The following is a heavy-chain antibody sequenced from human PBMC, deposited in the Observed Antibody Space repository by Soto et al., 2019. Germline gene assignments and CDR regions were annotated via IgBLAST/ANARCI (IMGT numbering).Heavy chain of an antibody. CDR2: IYYSGST. D-gene: IGHD6-19*01. J-gene: IGHJ5*02. CDR3: ARVAVAGTKGWFDP. V-gene: IGHV4-59*01. CDR1: GGSISSYY. Sequence: SETLSLTCTVSGGSISSYYWSWIRQPPGKGLEWIGYIYYSGSTNYNPSLKSRVTISVDTSKNQFSLKLSSVTAADTAVYYCARVAVAGTKGWFDPWGQGTLVTV.